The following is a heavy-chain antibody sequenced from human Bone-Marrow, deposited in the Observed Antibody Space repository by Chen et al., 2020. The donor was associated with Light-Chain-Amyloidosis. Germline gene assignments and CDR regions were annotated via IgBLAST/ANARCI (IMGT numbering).Heavy chain of an antibody. CDR3: ACSAPDPSS. CDR2: VTNSSSNI. Sequence: EVQLVESGGGLVKPGGSLRLSCAASGFTFSNYDMNWVRQVPGKGLEWISAVTNSSSNIYYADSVRGRFTISRDNAKNSLYLQMNSLRAEDTAMYYCACSAPDPSSWGQGTLVTVSS. V-gene: IGHV3-21*01. CDR1: GFTFSNYD. J-gene: IGHJ5*02. D-gene: IGHD6-6*01.